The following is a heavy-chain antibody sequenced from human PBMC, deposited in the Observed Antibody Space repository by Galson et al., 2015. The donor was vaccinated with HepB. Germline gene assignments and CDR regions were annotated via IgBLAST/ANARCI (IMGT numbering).Heavy chain of an antibody. CDR1: GYTFTSYYG. Sequence: SVKVSCKASGYTFTSYYGVSWVRQAPGQGLEWMGWISAYNGRTNYAQNFQDRVTMATDTSTNTAYMELTSLRSDDTAVYYCARDRSSSSLWGQGTLVTVSS. J-gene: IGHJ4*02. CDR3: ARDRSSSSL. V-gene: IGHV1-18*01. CDR2: ISAYNGRT. D-gene: IGHD6-6*01.